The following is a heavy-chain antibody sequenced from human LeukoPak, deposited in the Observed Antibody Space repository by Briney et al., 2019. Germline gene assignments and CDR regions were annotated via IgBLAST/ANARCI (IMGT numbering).Heavy chain of an antibody. V-gene: IGHV3-23*01. CDR3: ANHGAGDY. D-gene: IGHD4-17*01. Sequence: GGSLRLSCAASGFIFRSYAMSWVRQAPRKGLEWVSAISASGSDTFSADSVKGRFTISRDNSKNTLYLQTNGLRADDTAVYFCANHGAGDYWGQGTLVTVSS. J-gene: IGHJ4*02. CDR1: GFIFRSYA. CDR2: ISASGSDT.